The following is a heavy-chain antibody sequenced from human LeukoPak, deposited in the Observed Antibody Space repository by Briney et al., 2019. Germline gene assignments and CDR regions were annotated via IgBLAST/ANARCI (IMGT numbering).Heavy chain of an antibody. CDR3: ARDYYDSSGYPPPHY. J-gene: IGHJ4*02. Sequence: ASVKVSCKASGYTFTSYGISWVRQAPGQGLEWMGWISAYNGNTNYAQELQGRVTMTTDTSTSTAYMELRSLRSDDTAVYYCARDYYDSSGYPPPHYWGQGTLVTVSS. CDR2: ISAYNGNT. D-gene: IGHD3-22*01. V-gene: IGHV1-18*01. CDR1: GYTFTSYG.